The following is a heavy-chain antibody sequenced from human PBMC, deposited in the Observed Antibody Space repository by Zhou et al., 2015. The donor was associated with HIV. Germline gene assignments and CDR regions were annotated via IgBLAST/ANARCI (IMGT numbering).Heavy chain of an antibody. D-gene: IGHD2-15*01. CDR2: INPDSGDT. CDR1: GYTFTGYY. Sequence: QVQLVQSGAEVKKPGASVMVSCKASGYTFTGYYMHWVRQAPGQGLEWMGWINPDSGDTNYAQNFQGRVTMTRDTSITTAYMKLSRLKSDDTAVYYCARDRPRSGGGTYPYYVGQGSLVTVSS. J-gene: IGHJ4*02. V-gene: IGHV1-2*02. CDR3: ARDRPRSGGGTYPYY.